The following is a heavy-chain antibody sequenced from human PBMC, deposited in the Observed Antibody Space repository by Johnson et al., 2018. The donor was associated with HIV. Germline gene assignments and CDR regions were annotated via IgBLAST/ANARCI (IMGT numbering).Heavy chain of an antibody. CDR2: IRYDGSYK. CDR1: GFNFNIYG. CDR3: AKPLVGATRDDAFDV. D-gene: IGHD1-26*01. V-gene: IGHV3-30*02. J-gene: IGHJ3*01. Sequence: QVQLVESGGGLVKPGGSLRLSCAASGFNFNIYGMHWVRQAPVRGLEWVAFIRYDGSYKNYVDSAKGRFTISRDNSKNTLYLQMNSLSAEDTAVYYCAKPLVGATRDDAFDVWGQGTMVTVSS.